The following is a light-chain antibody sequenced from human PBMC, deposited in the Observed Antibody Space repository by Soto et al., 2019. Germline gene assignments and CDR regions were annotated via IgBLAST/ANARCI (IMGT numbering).Light chain of an antibody. CDR2: EVN. CDR3: SSYAGSDVFV. J-gene: IGLJ1*01. V-gene: IGLV2-8*01. CDR1: SSDVGDYNY. Sequence: QSALTQPPSASGSPGQSVTISRTGTSSDVGDYNYVSWYQQHPGKAPKLMIYEVNKRPSGVPDRFSGSKAGNTASLTVFGLQAEDEADYYCSSYAGSDVFVFGTGTKVTVL.